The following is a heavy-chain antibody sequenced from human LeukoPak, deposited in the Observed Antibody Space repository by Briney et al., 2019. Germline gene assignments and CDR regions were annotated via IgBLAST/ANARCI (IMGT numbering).Heavy chain of an antibody. D-gene: IGHD2-2*01. CDR1: GNTFTSYY. J-gene: IGHJ6*02. Sequence: ASVKVSCKASGNTFTSYYLHWVRQAPGQGLEWMGIINPSGGSTSYAQKFQGRVTMTRDTSTSTVYMELSSLRSEDTAVYYCARADCTSTSCYGPVDYYYYGMDVWGQGTTVTVSS. V-gene: IGHV1-46*01. CDR2: INPSGGST. CDR3: ARADCTSTSCYGPVDYYYYGMDV.